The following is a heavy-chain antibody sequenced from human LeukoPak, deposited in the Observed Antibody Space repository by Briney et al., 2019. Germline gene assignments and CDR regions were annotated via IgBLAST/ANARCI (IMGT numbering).Heavy chain of an antibody. J-gene: IGHJ4*02. Sequence: ASVKVSYKASGYTFTSYDINWVRQATGQGLEWMGWMNPNSGNTGYAQKFQGRVTMTRNTSISTAYMELSSLRSEDTAVYYCARGLRIVGATPLGYWGQGTLVTVSS. CDR2: MNPNSGNT. D-gene: IGHD1-26*01. V-gene: IGHV1-8*01. CDR1: GYTFTSYD. CDR3: ARGLRIVGATPLGY.